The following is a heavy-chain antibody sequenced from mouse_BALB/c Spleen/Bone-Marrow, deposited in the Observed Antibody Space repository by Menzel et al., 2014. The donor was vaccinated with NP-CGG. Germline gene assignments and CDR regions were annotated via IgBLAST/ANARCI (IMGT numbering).Heavy chain of an antibody. V-gene: IGHV1-5*01. J-gene: IGHJ2*03. D-gene: IGHD1-1*01. CDR1: GYSFTSYW. CDR2: IYPGNSGT. Sequence: EVQLQQSGTVLARPGASVKMSCKASGYSFTSYWMYWIKQRPGQGLEWIGAIYPGNSGTSYNQNFKGKAKLTAVTSASTAYMELSSLTNEDSAVYYCTRSTTTAVEFDYWGQGTSLTVSS. CDR3: TRSTTTAVEFDY.